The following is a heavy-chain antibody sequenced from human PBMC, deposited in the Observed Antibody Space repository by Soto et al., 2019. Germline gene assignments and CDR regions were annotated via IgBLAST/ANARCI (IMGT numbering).Heavy chain of an antibody. D-gene: IGHD3-22*01. CDR3: GTHYETRGFFAFDI. Sequence: GESLKISCQGSGYRFSTSWIAWVRQMPGKGLEWMGIIYPDNSDKRHNPSLQGQVTMSVDKSINTAYLQWSSLKASDTAMCYCGTHYETRGFFAFDIWGQGTMVTVSS. CDR1: GYRFSTSW. CDR2: IYPDNSDK. V-gene: IGHV5-51*01. J-gene: IGHJ3*02.